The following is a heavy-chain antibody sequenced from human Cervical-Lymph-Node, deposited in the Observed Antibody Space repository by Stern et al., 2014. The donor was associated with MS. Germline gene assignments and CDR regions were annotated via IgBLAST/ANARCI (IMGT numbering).Heavy chain of an antibody. D-gene: IGHD4-17*01. V-gene: IGHV3-9*01. J-gene: IGHJ4*02. CDR1: GFTVNDYS. CDR2: ISWDGGST. CDR3: AKTTVTTRPFEF. Sequence: VQLVESGGGLVQPGRSLRLSCAASGFTVNDYSMHWVRQAPGKGLQLVSGISWDGGSTEYAASVKGRFAISRDNAKNSLFLHMNSLRPEDTAFYYCAKTTVTTRPFEFWGQGTLVTVSS.